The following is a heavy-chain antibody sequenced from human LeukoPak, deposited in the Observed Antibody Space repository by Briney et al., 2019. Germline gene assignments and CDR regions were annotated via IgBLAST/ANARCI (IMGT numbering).Heavy chain of an antibody. CDR2: ISYDGSNK. D-gene: IGHD7-27*01. J-gene: IGHJ4*02. V-gene: IGHV3-30*04. CDR1: GFTFSSYA. CDR3: ARDDLGY. Sequence: GGSLRLSCAASGFTFSSYAMHWVRQAPGKGLEWVAVISYDGSNKYYADSVKGRFTISRDNSKNTLYLQMNSLRAEDTAVHYCARDDLGYWGQGTLVTVSS.